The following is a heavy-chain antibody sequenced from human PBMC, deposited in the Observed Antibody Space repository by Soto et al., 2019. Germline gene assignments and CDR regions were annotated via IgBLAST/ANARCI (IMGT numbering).Heavy chain of an antibody. D-gene: IGHD3-22*01. CDR2: ISYDGSNK. J-gene: IGHJ4*02. CDR1: GFTFSSYA. Sequence: GGCLRISCAASGFTFSSYAMHWLRQAPGKGLEWVAVISYDGSNKYYADSVKGRFTISRDNSKNTLYLQMNSLRAEDTAVYYCARDGDDSICYYYTPMTPGFVYWCPGTLVTVSS. V-gene: IGHV3-30-3*01. CDR3: ARDGDDSICYYYTPMTPGFVY.